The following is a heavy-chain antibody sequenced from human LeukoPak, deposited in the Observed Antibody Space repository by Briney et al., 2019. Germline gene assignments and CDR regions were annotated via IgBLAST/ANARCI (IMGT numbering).Heavy chain of an antibody. V-gene: IGHV3-53*01. CDR1: GFTVSGNY. CDR3: AKAHVPTMIRGVVSSD. Sequence: PGGSLRLSCAASGFTVSGNYMSWVRQAPGKGLEWVSLIYSGGSTFYSDSVRGRFTISRDYSKDTLFLQMNSLRAEDTALYYCAKAHVPTMIRGVVSSDWGQGTLVTVSS. CDR2: IYSGGST. J-gene: IGHJ4*02. D-gene: IGHD3-10*01.